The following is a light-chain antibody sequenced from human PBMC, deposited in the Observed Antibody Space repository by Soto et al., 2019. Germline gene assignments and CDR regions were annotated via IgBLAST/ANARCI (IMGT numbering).Light chain of an antibody. CDR2: DAS. V-gene: IGKV3-15*01. J-gene: IGKJ5*01. CDR1: QSLSSH. Sequence: EIVMTQSPATLSVSPGERVTLSCRASQSLSSHLACYQHKPGQAPRLLFYDASTRATGIPARFSGSGSGTEFTLTISSLQSEDFAVYYCQHYHGWPITLGQGTRLEIK. CDR3: QHYHGWPIT.